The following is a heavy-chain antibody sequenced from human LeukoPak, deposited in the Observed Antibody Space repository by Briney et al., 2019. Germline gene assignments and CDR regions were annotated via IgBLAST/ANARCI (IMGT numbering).Heavy chain of an antibody. D-gene: IGHD1-26*01. Sequence: PGGSLRLSCAASGFTFDDYGMSWVRQAPGKGLEWVSGINWNGGSTGYEDSVKGRFTISRDNAKNSLYLQMNSLRAEDTALYYCARVWEGLYSYGALNWFDPWGQGTLVTVSS. CDR2: INWNGGST. V-gene: IGHV3-20*04. CDR3: ARVWEGLYSYGALNWFDP. J-gene: IGHJ5*02. CDR1: GFTFDDYG.